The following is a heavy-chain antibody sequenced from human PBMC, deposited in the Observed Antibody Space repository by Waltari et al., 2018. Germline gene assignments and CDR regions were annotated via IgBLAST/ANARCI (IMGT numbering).Heavy chain of an antibody. D-gene: IGHD5-12*01. CDR3: ARHWKRSGYRFDP. V-gene: IGHV4-39*01. CDR1: GGTIGSSRYY. Sequence: QLQLQESGAGLVKPSETLSLTCTVPGGTIGSSRYYWGWIRQSPGKGLEWIGSIYYSGSTYYNPTLKSRVTISGDTSKNQFALKLSSVTAADTAVYYCARHWKRSGYRFDPWGQGTLVTVSS. J-gene: IGHJ5*02. CDR2: IYYSGST.